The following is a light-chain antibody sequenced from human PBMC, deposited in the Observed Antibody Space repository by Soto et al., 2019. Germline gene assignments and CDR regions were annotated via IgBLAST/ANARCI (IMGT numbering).Light chain of an antibody. CDR2: LGS. Sequence: DIVMTQSPLSLPVTPGEPASISCRSSQSLLHSNGYNYLDWYLQKPGQSPQLLIYLGSNRASGVPDRFSGSGSGTDFTLKISRVAAADVGVYYCMQALQTPLTFGPGTKVDIK. V-gene: IGKV2-28*01. CDR1: QSLLHSNGYNY. J-gene: IGKJ3*01. CDR3: MQALQTPLT.